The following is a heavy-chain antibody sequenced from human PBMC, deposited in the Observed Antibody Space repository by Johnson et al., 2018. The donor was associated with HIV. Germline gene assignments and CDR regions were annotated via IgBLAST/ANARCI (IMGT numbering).Heavy chain of an antibody. CDR3: TTSITIFGVVILDVLDM. J-gene: IGHJ3*02. V-gene: IGHV3-15*01. D-gene: IGHD3-3*01. CDR2: IKSNTDGGTT. CDR1: GFTFSDYY. Sequence: VQLVESGGGVVQPGRSLRVSCAASGFTFSDYYMSWIRQAPGKGLEWVGRIKSNTDGGTTDYAAPVKGRFTISRDDSKNTLYLQMNSLKTEDTAFYYCTTSITIFGVVILDVLDMWGQGTMVTVSS.